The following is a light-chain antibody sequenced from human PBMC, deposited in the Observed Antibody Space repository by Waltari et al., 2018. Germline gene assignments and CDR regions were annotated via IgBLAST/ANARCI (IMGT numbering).Light chain of an antibody. CDR3: QQYYSIPRS. CDR1: QSVLFSSNNENY. CDR2: WAS. Sequence: DIVMTQSPDSLAVSLGERATINCKSSQSVLFSSNNENYLAWYQQKPGQPLKLLIYWASTRESGVPDRFSGSGSGTDFTLTISSLQAEDVAVYYCQQYYSIPRSFGQGTKLEIK. J-gene: IGKJ2*03. V-gene: IGKV4-1*01.